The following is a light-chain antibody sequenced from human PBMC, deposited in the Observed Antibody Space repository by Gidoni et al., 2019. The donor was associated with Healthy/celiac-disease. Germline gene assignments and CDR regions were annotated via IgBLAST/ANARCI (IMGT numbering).Light chain of an antibody. J-gene: IGLJ2*01. CDR3: AAWDHSLNGVV. Sequence: QSVLTQPPSASGTPGQRVTISCSGSSSNVGINAVSWYQQLPGTAPKVLIYTNDQRPSGVPDRFSGSKSGTSASLAISGLQSEDEADYYCAAWDHSLNGVVFGGGTKLTVL. V-gene: IGLV1-44*01. CDR1: SSNVGINA. CDR2: TND.